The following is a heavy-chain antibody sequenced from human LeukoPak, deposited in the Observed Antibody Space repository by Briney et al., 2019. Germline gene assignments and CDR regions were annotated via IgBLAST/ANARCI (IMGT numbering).Heavy chain of an antibody. CDR2: ISAYNGNT. CDR3: ARDWTVWRSFDI. V-gene: IGHV1-18*01. J-gene: IGHJ3*02. CDR1: VYTFTNFG. Sequence: ASVTVSFKSSVYTFTNFGISWVRQAPGQGLEWMGWISAYNGNTNYAQILQGRVTMTTDTSTSTAYMELRSLRSDDTAVYYCARDWTVWRSFDIWGQGTMVTVSS. D-gene: IGHD2-21*01.